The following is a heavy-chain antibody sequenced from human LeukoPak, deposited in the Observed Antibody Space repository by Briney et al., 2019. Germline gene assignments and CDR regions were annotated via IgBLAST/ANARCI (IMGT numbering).Heavy chain of an antibody. Sequence: GGSLRLSCAASGFTFSSYAISWVRQAPGKGLEWASGISGSTGSTYYVDSVKGRFTISRDNSKNTLYLQMNSLRAEDTAVYYCAKQKGVSWYSEEDYWGQGTLVTVSS. J-gene: IGHJ4*02. CDR3: AKQKGVSWYSEEDY. CDR2: ISGSTGST. D-gene: IGHD2-15*01. V-gene: IGHV3-23*01. CDR1: GFTFSSYA.